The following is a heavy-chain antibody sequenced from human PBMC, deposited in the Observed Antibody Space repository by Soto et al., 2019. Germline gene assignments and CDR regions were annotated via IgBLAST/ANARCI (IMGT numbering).Heavy chain of an antibody. J-gene: IGHJ4*02. CDR2: IYYSGST. V-gene: IGHV4-61*01. CDR3: AGVITVDGFWSGYYTFDY. D-gene: IGHD3-3*01. Sequence: SETLSLTCTVSGGSVSSGSYYWSWIRQPPGKGLEWIGYIYYSGSTNYNPSLKSRVTISVDTSKNQFSLKLSSVTAADTAVYYCAGVITVDGFWSGYYTFDYWGQGTLVTVSS. CDR1: GGSVSSGSYY.